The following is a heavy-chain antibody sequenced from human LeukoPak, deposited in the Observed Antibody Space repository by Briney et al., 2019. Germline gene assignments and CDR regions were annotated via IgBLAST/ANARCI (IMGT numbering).Heavy chain of an antibody. Sequence: SETLSLTCTVSGYSISNGYYWGWIRRPPGKGLEWIGTTYHSGTSYYNPSLKSRVTISVDTSKNQFSLKLSSVTAADTAVYYCARVDYYDSSPDYWGQGTLVTVPS. V-gene: IGHV4-38-2*02. CDR3: ARVDYYDSSPDY. CDR2: TYHSGTS. J-gene: IGHJ4*02. CDR1: GYSISNGYY. D-gene: IGHD3-22*01.